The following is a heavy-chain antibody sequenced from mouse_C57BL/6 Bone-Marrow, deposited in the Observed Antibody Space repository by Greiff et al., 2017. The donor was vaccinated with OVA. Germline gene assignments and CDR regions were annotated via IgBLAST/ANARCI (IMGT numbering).Heavy chain of an antibody. D-gene: IGHD2-3*01. Sequence: EVKLMESGGGLVQPKGSLKLSCAASGFSFNPYAMNWVRQAPGKGLEWVARIRSKSNHYATYYADSVKDRFTISRDDSESMLYLQMNNLKTEDTAMYYCVRHSFDGYYGGCADWGQGTLVTVSA. CDR1: GFSFNPYA. J-gene: IGHJ3*01. V-gene: IGHV10-1*01. CDR2: IRSKSNHYAT. CDR3: VRHSFDGYYGGCAD.